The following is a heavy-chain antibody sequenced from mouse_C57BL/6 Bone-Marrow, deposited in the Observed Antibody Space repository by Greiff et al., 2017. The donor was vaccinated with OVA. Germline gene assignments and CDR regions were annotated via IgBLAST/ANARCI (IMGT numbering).Heavy chain of an antibody. CDR1: GYTFTSYG. J-gene: IGHJ3*01. CDR2: IYPRSGNT. Sequence: QVQLQQSGAELARPGASVKLSCKASGYTFTSYGISWVKQRTGQGLEWIGEIYPRSGNTYYNEKFKGKATLTADKSSSPAYMELRSLTSEDAAVYFGAREGYAPTGPFAYWGQGTLVTVSA. D-gene: IGHD2-10*01. CDR3: AREGYAPTGPFAY. V-gene: IGHV1-81*01.